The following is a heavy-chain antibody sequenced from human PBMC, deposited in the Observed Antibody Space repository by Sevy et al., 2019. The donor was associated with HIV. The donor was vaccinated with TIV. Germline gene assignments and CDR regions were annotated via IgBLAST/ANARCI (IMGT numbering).Heavy chain of an antibody. CDR3: ARDGAKLVTIFGVVIPPLDY. CDR2: ISYDRSNK. Sequence: GGSLRLSCAASGFTFSSYGMHWVRQAPGKGLEWVAIISYDRSNKYYADSVKGRFTTSRDNSKNTLYLQMNSLRAEDTAVYYCARDGAKLVTIFGVVIPPLDYWGQGTPVTVSS. D-gene: IGHD3-3*01. J-gene: IGHJ4*02. V-gene: IGHV3-30*03. CDR1: GFTFSSYG.